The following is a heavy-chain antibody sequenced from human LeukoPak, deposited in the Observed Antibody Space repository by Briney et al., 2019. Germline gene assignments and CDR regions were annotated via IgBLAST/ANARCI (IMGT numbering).Heavy chain of an antibody. CDR1: GFTFSSYW. J-gene: IGHJ6*03. CDR2: IKQDGSEK. V-gene: IGHV3-7*01. CDR3: ARDRFYYYYYYMDV. Sequence: QPGGSLRLSCAASGFTFSSYWMSWVRQAPGKGLEWVANIKQDGSEKYYVDSVKGRFTISRDNAKNSLYLQMNSLRAEDTAVYYCARDRFYYYYYYMDVWGKGTTVTVSS.